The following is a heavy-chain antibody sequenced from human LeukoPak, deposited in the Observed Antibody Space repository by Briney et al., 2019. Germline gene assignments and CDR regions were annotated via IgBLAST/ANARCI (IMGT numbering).Heavy chain of an antibody. D-gene: IGHD2-21*01. CDR1: GGSISSYY. V-gene: IGHV4-38-2*02. Sequence: PSETLSLTCTVSGGSISSYYWGWIRQPPGKGLEWIGSIYHSGSTYYNPSLKSRVTILVDTSKNQFSLKLSSVTAADTAVYYCARDQGGSILGYWGQGTLVTVSS. CDR2: IYHSGST. CDR3: ARDQGGSILGY. J-gene: IGHJ4*02.